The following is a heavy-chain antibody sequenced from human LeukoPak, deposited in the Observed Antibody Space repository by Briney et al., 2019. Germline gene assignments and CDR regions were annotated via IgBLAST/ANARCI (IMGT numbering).Heavy chain of an antibody. Sequence: PSETLSLTCTVSGGSISNYYWSWIRQPPGKGLEWIRYIYYSGSTNYNPSLKSRVTISVDTSKNQFSLKLSSVTAADTAVYYCARVAARAGPFDYWGQGTLVTVSS. CDR1: GGSISNYY. D-gene: IGHD6-6*01. J-gene: IGHJ4*02. V-gene: IGHV4-59*01. CDR3: ARVAARAGPFDY. CDR2: IYYSGST.